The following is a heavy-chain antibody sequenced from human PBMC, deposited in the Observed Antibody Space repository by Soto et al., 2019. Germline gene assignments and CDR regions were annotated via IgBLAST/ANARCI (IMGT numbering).Heavy chain of an antibody. CDR2: IWYDGSNK. V-gene: IGHV3-33*01. J-gene: IGHJ4*02. CDR1: GFPFSSYG. D-gene: IGHD3-22*01. Sequence: AGGSLSLSCAASGFPFSSYGMHWVCQAPGPGLEWVAVIWYDGSNKYYADSVKGRFTISRDKSKNTLYLQMNSLRAEDTAVYYCARGGDYYDSSGFDFDDWGQGTLV. CDR3: ARGGDYYDSSGFDFDD.